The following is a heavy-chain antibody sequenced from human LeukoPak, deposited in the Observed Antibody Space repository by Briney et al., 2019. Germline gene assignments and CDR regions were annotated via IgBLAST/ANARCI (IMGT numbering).Heavy chain of an antibody. D-gene: IGHD2-15*01. CDR1: DGSISSYY. CDR3: ARRGRYCSGGSCELDY. CDR2: IYYSGRT. J-gene: IGHJ4*02. V-gene: IGHV4-59*08. Sequence: SETLSLTCTVSDGSISSYYWSWIRHSPGKGLEWIGYIYYSGRTNYNPSLKSRVTISVDTSKNQFSLNLSSVTAADTAVYYCARRGRYCSGGSCELDYWGQGSLVTVSS.